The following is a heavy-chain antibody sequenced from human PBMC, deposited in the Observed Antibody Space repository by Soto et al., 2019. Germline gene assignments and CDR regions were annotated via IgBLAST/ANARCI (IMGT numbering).Heavy chain of an antibody. CDR2: IYPDDSDT. D-gene: IGHD3-9*01. Sequence: GESLKISCEGSGNSFTTYWIAWVRQMPGKGLEWMGIIYPDDSDTRYSPSFQGHVTTSADKSISTAYLQWSSLKASDSATYYCARRDMLTGYVYFDYWGQGTQVTVSS. J-gene: IGHJ4*02. V-gene: IGHV5-51*01. CDR1: GNSFTTYW. CDR3: ARRDMLTGYVYFDY.